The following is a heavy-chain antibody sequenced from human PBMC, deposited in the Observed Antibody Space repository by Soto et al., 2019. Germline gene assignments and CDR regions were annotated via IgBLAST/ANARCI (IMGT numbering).Heavy chain of an antibody. V-gene: IGHV1-8*01. CDR3: ARGPSITIFGVVITGYYYYYMDV. Sequence: ASVKVSCKASGYTFTSYDINWVRQATGQGLEWMGWMNPNSGNTGYAQKFQGRVTMTRNTSISTAYMELSSLRSEDTAVYYCARGPSITIFGVVITGYYYYYMDVWGKGTTVTVSS. CDR1: GYTFTSYD. J-gene: IGHJ6*03. CDR2: MNPNSGNT. D-gene: IGHD3-3*01.